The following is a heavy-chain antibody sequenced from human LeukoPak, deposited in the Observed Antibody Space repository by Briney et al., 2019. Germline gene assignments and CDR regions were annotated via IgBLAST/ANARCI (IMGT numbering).Heavy chain of an antibody. CDR3: AGRRSNSSGYKRYPFDY. D-gene: IGHD3-22*01. Sequence: SETLSLTCTVSGGSISSSSYSWGWIRQPPGKGLEWIGSIYYSGSTYYNPSLKSRVTISVDTSKNQFSLKLSSVTAADTAVYYCAGRRSNSSGYKRYPFDYWGQGTLVTASS. V-gene: IGHV4-39*01. J-gene: IGHJ4*02. CDR1: GGSISSSSYS. CDR2: IYYSGST.